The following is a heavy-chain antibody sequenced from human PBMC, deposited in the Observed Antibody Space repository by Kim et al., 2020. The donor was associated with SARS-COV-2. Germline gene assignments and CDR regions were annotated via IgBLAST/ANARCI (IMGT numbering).Heavy chain of an antibody. Sequence: GGSLRLSCAASGFTFSSYAMHWVRQAPGKGLEWVAVISYDGSNKYYADSVKGRFTISRDNSKNTLYLQMNSLRAEDTAVYYCWGMTSSSPKTIATPMDVWGQGTTVTVSS. D-gene: IGHD2-15*01. V-gene: IGHV3-30-3*01. CDR3: WGMTSSSPKTIATPMDV. J-gene: IGHJ6*02. CDR1: GFTFSSYA. CDR2: ISYDGSNK.